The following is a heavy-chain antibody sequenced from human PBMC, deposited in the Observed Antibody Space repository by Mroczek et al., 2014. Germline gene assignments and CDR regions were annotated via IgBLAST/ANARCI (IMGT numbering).Heavy chain of an antibody. Sequence: QVQLQESGPGLVKPSETLSLTCTVSGGSISSYYWSWIRQPPGKGLEWIGYIYYSGSTNYNPSLKSRVTISVDTSKNQFSLKLSSVTAADTAVYYCARIPPCSSTSCYSYFDYWGQGTLVHRLL. V-gene: IGHV4-59*01. CDR3: ARIPPCSSTSCYSYFDY. D-gene: IGHD2-2*01. CDR2: IYYSGST. J-gene: IGHJ4*02. CDR1: GGSISSYY.